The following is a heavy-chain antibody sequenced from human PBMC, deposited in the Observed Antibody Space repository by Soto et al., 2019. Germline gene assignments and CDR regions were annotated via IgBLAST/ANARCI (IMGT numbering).Heavy chain of an antibody. J-gene: IGHJ4*02. CDR3: AKGLEQSVRLDYFDY. CDR1: GFTFSSYG. Sequence: QVQLVESGGGVVQPGRSLRLSCAASGFTFSSYGMHWVRQAPGKGLEWGAVISYDGSDKYYADSVKGRFTISRDNSKNTLYLQMNSLRAEDTAVYYCAKGLEQSVRLDYFDYWGQGTLVTVSS. D-gene: IGHD6-19*01. V-gene: IGHV3-30*18. CDR2: ISYDGSDK.